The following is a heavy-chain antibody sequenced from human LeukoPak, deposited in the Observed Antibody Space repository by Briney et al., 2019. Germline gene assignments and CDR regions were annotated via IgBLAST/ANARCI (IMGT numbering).Heavy chain of an antibody. CDR1: GGSISSGGYS. J-gene: IGHJ3*02. CDR2: IYHSGST. Sequence: PSETLSLTCAVSGGSISSGGYSWRWIRQPPGKGLEWVGYIYHSGSTYYNPSLESRVTISVDRSKNQFSLKLSSVTAADTAVYYCARTSIAARRANAFDIWGQGTMVTVSS. CDR3: ARTSIAARRANAFDI. D-gene: IGHD6-6*01. V-gene: IGHV4-30-2*01.